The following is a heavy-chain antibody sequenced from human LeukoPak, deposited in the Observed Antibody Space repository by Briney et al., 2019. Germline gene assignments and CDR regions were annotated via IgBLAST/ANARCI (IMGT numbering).Heavy chain of an antibody. D-gene: IGHD5-18*01. V-gene: IGHV1-3*01. CDR3: ARGGLQLWFSPDAFDI. CDR1: GYTFTSYG. CDR2: INAGNGNA. Sequence: ASVKVSCKASGYTFTSYGISWVRQAPGQRLEWMGWINAGNGNAKYSQKFQGRVTITSDTSASAAYMEMNSLRSEDTAVYYCARGGLQLWFSPDAFDIWGQGTKVTVSS. J-gene: IGHJ3*02.